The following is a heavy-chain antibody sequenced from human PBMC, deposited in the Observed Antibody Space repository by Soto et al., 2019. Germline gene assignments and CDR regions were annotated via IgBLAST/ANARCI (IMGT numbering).Heavy chain of an antibody. V-gene: IGHV4-59*01. CDR2: IYYSGST. Sequence: PSETLSLTCTVSGGSISSYYWSWIRQPPGKGLEWIGYIYYSGSTNYNPSLKSRVTISVDTSKNQFSLKLSSVTAADTAVYYCARRAHEYYYYFMDVWGKRTSVTVSS. CDR1: GGSISSYY. CDR3: ARRAHEYYYYFMDV. J-gene: IGHJ6*03.